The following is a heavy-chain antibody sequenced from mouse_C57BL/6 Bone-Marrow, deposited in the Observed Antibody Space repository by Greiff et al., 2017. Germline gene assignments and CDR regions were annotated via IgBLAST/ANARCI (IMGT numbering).Heavy chain of an antibody. J-gene: IGHJ2*01. Sequence: EVQLQQSGPELVKPGASVKISCKASGYTFTDYYMNWVKQSHGKSLEWIGDINPNNGGTSYNQKFKGKATLTVDKSSSTAYMELRSLTSEDSAVYYCARTTVALDYWGQGTTLTVSS. CDR1: GYTFTDYY. V-gene: IGHV1-26*01. D-gene: IGHD1-1*01. CDR2: INPNNGGT. CDR3: ARTTVALDY.